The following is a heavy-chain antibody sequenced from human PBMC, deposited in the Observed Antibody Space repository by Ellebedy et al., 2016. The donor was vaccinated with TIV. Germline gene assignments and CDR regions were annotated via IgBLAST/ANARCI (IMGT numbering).Heavy chain of an antibody. CDR3: AGWTSGGNEFDP. CDR2: INAGNGNT. J-gene: IGHJ5*02. CDR1: GYTFNA. Sequence: ASVKVSCKASGYTFNAMHWVRQAPGQRPEWMGWINAGNGNTAYSQRFQGRITITRDTAASIAYMELTSLRSEDTAVYYCAGWTSGGNEFDPWGQGTLVTVSS. D-gene: IGHD4-23*01. V-gene: IGHV1-3*01.